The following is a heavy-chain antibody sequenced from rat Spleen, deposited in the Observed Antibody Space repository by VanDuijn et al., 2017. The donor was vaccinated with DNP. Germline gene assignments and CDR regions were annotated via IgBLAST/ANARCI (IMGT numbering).Heavy chain of an antibody. CDR1: GFTFSYYW. J-gene: IGHJ2*01. CDR3: ATHNY. CDR2: IIYDGSST. V-gene: IGHV5-7*01. Sequence: EVQLVESGGDLVQPGRSLKLSCVASGFTFSYYWMAWVRQSPKKGLEWVATIIYDGSSTYYRDSVKGRFTISRDNAKSTLYLQMDSLRSEDTATYYCATHNYWGQGVMVTVSS.